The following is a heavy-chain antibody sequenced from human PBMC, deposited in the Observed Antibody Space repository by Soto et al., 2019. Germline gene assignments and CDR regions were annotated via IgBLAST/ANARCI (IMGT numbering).Heavy chain of an antibody. Sequence: PGGSLRLSCAASGFTFSSYGMHWVRQAPGKGLEWVAVISYDGSNKYYADSVKGRFTISRDNSKNTLYLQMNSLRAEDTAVYYCAKDPHEYQLLKYYFDYWGQGTLVTVSS. J-gene: IGHJ4*02. CDR2: ISYDGSNK. D-gene: IGHD2-2*01. CDR1: GFTFSSYG. V-gene: IGHV3-30*18. CDR3: AKDPHEYQLLKYYFDY.